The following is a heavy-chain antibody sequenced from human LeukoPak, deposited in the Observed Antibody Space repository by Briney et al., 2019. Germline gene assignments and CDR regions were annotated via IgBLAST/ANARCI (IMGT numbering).Heavy chain of an antibody. D-gene: IGHD1-26*01. J-gene: IGHJ4*02. Sequence: PGGSLRLSCAASGLTFSDYYMSWIRQAPGKGLEWVSYISSRGSAIYYADSVKGRFTISRDNAKNSLYLQMNSLRAEDTAVYYCAGDRYSGSYPIDYWGQGTLVTVSS. CDR3: AGDRYSGSYPIDY. CDR2: ISSRGSAI. CDR1: GLTFSDYY. V-gene: IGHV3-11*01.